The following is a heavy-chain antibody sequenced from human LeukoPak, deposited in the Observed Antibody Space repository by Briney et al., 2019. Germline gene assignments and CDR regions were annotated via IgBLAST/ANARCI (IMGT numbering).Heavy chain of an antibody. V-gene: IGHV3-21*01. CDR1: GFTFSTYN. Sequence: GGSLRLSCAASGFTFSTYNMNWVRQAPGKGLEWVSSITSSSTNIYYADSVKGRFTISRDNAKNSLYLQMNSLRPEDTAVYYCARPGGAYCSGTSCYGMDVWGKGTTVTVSS. CDR2: ITSSSTNI. CDR3: ARPGGAYCSGTSCYGMDV. J-gene: IGHJ6*04. D-gene: IGHD2-2*01.